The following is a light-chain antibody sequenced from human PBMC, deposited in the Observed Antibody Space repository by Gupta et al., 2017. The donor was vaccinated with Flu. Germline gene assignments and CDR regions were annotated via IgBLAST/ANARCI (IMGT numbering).Light chain of an antibody. J-gene: IGKJ1*01. Sequence: SVTPKEKVTITCRASQSIGSSLHWYQQKPDQSPKLLIKYASQSFSGVPSRFSGSGSGTDFTLTINSLEAEDAATYYCHRSSSLPQAFGQGTKVEIK. CDR1: QSIGSS. V-gene: IGKV6-21*01. CDR3: HRSSSLPQA. CDR2: YAS.